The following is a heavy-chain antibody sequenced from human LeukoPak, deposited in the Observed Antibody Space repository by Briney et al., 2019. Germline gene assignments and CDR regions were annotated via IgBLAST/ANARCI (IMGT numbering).Heavy chain of an antibody. CDR3: ARGRGYGRTFDY. D-gene: IGHD5-18*01. CDR1: GGSISSYY. V-gene: IGHV4-59*01. CDR2: IYFSGTT. J-gene: IGHJ4*02. Sequence: SETLSLTCTVSGGSISSYYWSWIRQPPGKGLEWIGYIYFSGTTNYNPSLKSRVTVLVDTSKNQFSLKLRPVTAADTAVYYCARGRGYGRTFDYWGQGTLVTVSS.